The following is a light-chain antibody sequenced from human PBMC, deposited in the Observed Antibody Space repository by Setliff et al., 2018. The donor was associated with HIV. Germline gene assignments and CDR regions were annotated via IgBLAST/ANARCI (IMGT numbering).Light chain of an antibody. J-gene: IGLJ1*01. CDR3: QSYDSRLNGYV. V-gene: IGLV1-40*01. Sequence: QSVLTQPPSVSGAPGQRVTIDCSGSSSNVGTGFGVQGYQQFPGAAPKLLIHDTNSRPSEVPVRFSGSKSGASASLAINGLEAEDEADYYCQSYDSRLNGYVFGTGTKVT. CDR1: SSNVGTGFG. CDR2: DTN.